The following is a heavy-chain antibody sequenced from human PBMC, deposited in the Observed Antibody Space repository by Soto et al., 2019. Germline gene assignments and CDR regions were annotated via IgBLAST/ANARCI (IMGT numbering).Heavy chain of an antibody. CDR1: GGSFSGYY. J-gene: IGHJ4*02. CDR2: INHSGST. D-gene: IGHD3-10*01. Sequence: SETLSLTCAVYGGSFSGYYWSWIRQPPGKGLEWIGEINHSGSTNYNPSLKSRATISVDTSKNQFSLKLSSVTAADTAVYYCARGRFTMVRRGYPARYFDYWGQGTLVTVSS. CDR3: ARGRFTMVRRGYPARYFDY. V-gene: IGHV4-34*01.